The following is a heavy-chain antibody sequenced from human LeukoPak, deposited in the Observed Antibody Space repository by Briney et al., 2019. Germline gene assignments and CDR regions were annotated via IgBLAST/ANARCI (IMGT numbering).Heavy chain of an antibody. V-gene: IGHV1-24*01. D-gene: IGHD5-18*01. Sequence: GASVKVSCKVSGKTLSDLSIHWLRQPPGKGLDWLGGSDPEDGERIHAQMFQGRVTMTEDTSIDTAYMELSSLRSEDTAVYYCVTGFTTMAVDYFDYWGQGTLVTVSP. J-gene: IGHJ4*02. CDR3: VTGFTTMAVDYFDY. CDR2: SDPEDGER. CDR1: GKTLSDLS.